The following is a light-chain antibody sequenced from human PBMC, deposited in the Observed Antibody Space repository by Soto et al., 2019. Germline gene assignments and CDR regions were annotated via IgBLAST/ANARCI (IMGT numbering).Light chain of an antibody. CDR2: AAS. J-gene: IGKJ4*01. CDR3: QQYGSSPRT. V-gene: IGKV3-20*01. Sequence: EIVLTHSPGTLSLYPGERATLSCRASQSVSSSYLAWYQQKPGQAPRLLIYAASGRATGIPDRFSGSGSGTDFTLTISRLEPEDVGVYYYQQYGSSPRTFGGGTKVDIK. CDR1: QSVSSSY.